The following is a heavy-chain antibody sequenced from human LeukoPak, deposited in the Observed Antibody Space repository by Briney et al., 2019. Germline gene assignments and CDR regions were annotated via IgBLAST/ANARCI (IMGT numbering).Heavy chain of an antibody. Sequence: ASVTVSCKASGYTFTSYAMHWVRQAPGQRLEWMGWINAGNGNTKYSQKFQGRVTITRDTSASTAYMELSSLRSEDTAVYYCARDVRPSSGYIDYWGQGTLVTVSS. V-gene: IGHV1-3*01. J-gene: IGHJ4*02. CDR2: INAGNGNT. CDR1: GYTFTSYA. CDR3: ARDVRPSSGYIDY. D-gene: IGHD3-22*01.